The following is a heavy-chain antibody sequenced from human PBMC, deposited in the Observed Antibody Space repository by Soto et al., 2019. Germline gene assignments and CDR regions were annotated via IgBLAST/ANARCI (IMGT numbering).Heavy chain of an antibody. D-gene: IGHD2-2*01. CDR2: FDPEDGET. CDR3: ATGIVVVPAAISVVDDY. V-gene: IGHV1-24*01. Sequence: ASVKVSCKVSGYTLTELSMHWVRQAPGKGLEWMGGFDPEDGETIYAQKFQGRVTMTEDTSTDTAYMELSSLRSEDTAVYYCATGIVVVPAAISVVDDYWGQGALVTVSS. J-gene: IGHJ4*02. CDR1: GYTLTELS.